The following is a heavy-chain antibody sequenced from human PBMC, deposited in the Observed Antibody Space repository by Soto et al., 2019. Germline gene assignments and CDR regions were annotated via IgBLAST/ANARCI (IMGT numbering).Heavy chain of an antibody. CDR2: IYYSGIT. D-gene: IGHD3-10*01. CDR3: ASDPDYYGHAFDI. Sequence: PSETLSLTCTVSGGSISSYDCSWIRQPPGKGLEWIGYIYYSGITNYKPSLKSRVTISVDTSKNQFSLKLSCVTAADTAVYYCASDPDYYGHAFDIWGQGTMVNVS. J-gene: IGHJ3*02. V-gene: IGHV4-59*01. CDR1: GGSISSYD.